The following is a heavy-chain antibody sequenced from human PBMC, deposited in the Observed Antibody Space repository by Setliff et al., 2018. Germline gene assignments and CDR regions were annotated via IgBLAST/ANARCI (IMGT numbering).Heavy chain of an antibody. CDR3: ARMSGFQYVDV. CDR2: VYYSGIA. CDR1: DGSLSTYY. Sequence: SETLSLTCTVSDGSLSTYYWSWIRQPPGKGLEWIGYVYYSGIANYSPSLKSRLTISLDTSNNQFSLSLSSVTAADSAIYYCARMSGFQYVDVWGKGTTVTVSS. D-gene: IGHD3-3*01. V-gene: IGHV4-59*08. J-gene: IGHJ6*03.